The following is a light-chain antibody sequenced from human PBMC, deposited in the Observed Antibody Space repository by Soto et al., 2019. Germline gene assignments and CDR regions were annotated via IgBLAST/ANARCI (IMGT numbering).Light chain of an antibody. V-gene: IGKV3-11*01. CDR2: DAS. CDR1: RSVRTA. Sequence: EIVLTQSPATLSLSPGARATLSCRASRSVRTALAWYQQRPGQAPRLLISDASNRAPGIPARVSASGSGTDFTLTIRGLEPEDIGVYYCQHRSEWSRGTFGQGTKVEIK. J-gene: IGKJ1*01. CDR3: QHRSEWSRGT.